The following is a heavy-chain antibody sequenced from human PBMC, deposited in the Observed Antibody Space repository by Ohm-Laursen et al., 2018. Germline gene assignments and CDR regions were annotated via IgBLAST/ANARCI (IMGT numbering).Heavy chain of an antibody. Sequence: GSLRLSCAASDLTLSDNYINWVRQAPGKGLEWVSGIYSDGVTDNADSVKGRFTISRDDSKNTVYLQMNSLRVDDTAVYYCARGKGIAVIQLEDCYFDLWSRGTLVTVSS. CDR2: IYSDGVT. D-gene: IGHD1-1*01. V-gene: IGHV3-53*01. J-gene: IGHJ2*01. CDR3: ARGKGIAVIQLEDCYFDL. CDR1: DLTLSDNY.